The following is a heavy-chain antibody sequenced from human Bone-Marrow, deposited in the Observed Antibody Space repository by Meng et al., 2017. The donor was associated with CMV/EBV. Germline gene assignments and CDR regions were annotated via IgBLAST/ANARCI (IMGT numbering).Heavy chain of an antibody. Sequence: VKVSCKASGYTFTSYGISWVRQAPGQGLEWMGWISAYNGNTNYAQKLQGRVTMTTDTSTSTAYMELRSLRSDDTAVYYCARAPYDFWSGYYYPFDYWGQGTLVTVSS. D-gene: IGHD3-3*01. V-gene: IGHV1-18*01. J-gene: IGHJ4*02. CDR2: ISAYNGNT. CDR3: ARAPYDFWSGYYYPFDY. CDR1: GYTFTSYG.